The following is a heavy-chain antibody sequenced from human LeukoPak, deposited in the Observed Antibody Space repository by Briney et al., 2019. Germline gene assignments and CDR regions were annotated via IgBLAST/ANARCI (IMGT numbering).Heavy chain of an antibody. CDR3: ARYYDRSGYWSTPHFDY. CDR1: GGSISRSSYY. V-gene: IGHV4-39*07. J-gene: IGHJ4*02. Sequence: PSETLSLTCTVSGGSISRSSYYWGWIRQTPGKGPEWIGSIYYGGSTYYNPSLKSRVTISVDTSKNQFSLKLSSVTAADTAVYYCARYYDRSGYWSTPHFDYWGQGTLVTVSS. D-gene: IGHD3-22*01. CDR2: IYYGGST.